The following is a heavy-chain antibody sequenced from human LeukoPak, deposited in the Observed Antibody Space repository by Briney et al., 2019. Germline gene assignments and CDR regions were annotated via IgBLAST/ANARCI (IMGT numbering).Heavy chain of an antibody. V-gene: IGHV4-39*01. CDR3: ARGRGVVRGVIPQGYFDY. D-gene: IGHD3-10*01. J-gene: IGHJ4*02. CDR2: IYYSGNT. Sequence: SQTLSLTCTVSGGSISSGSYYWSWIRQPAGKGLEWIGTIYYSGNTYYNPSLKSRVTISVDTSKNQFSLKLSSVTAADTAVYYCARGRGVVRGVIPQGYFDYWGQGTLVPVSS. CDR1: GGSISSGSYY.